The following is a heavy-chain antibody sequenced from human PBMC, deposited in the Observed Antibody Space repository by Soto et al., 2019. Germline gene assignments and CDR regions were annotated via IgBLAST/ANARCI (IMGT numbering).Heavy chain of an antibody. CDR3: ARVGGAHYRFDP. V-gene: IGHV1-18*01. J-gene: IGHJ5*02. CDR2: ISPDTGNT. CDR1: GYTFTSTY. Sequence: QVQLVQSGAELRKPGASVKVSCKASGYTFTSTYLTWVRQAPGRGLEWVGWISPDTGNTNYAKKFQGRVTLTTDTSTNTVYMELRSLSPDDPAVYYCARVGGAHYRFDPWGQGTLVTVSS. D-gene: IGHD1-26*01.